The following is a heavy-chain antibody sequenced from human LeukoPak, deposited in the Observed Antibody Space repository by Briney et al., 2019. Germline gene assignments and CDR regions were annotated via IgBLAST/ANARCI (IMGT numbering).Heavy chain of an antibody. D-gene: IGHD4-17*01. Sequence: ASVKVSCKASGYSFSTHWMHWVRQAPGQGLEWMGIINPSGGFTSYAQKLQGRVTVTRDMSTSTVYMELSSLRSEDTAVYYCARDSEEDKVFGRLNIYGDYPDYWGQGTLVTVSS. V-gene: IGHV1-46*01. CDR3: ARDSEEDKVFGRLNIYGDYPDY. CDR1: GYSFSTHW. J-gene: IGHJ4*02. CDR2: INPSGGFT.